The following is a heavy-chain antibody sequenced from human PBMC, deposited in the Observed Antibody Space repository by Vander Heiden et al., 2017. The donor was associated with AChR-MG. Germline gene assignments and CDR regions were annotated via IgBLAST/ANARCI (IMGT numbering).Heavy chain of an antibody. Sequence: EVQLVESGGGLVQPGGSLRLSCAASGFTFSSHWMSWVRQAPGKGLEWVANIKQDGSEKYYVDSVKGRFTISRDNAKNSLYLQMNSLRAEDTAVYYCARADSIVGATGEWNYWGQGTLVTVSS. CDR3: ARADSIVGATGEWNY. CDR2: IKQDGSEK. J-gene: IGHJ4*02. D-gene: IGHD1-26*01. CDR1: GFTFSSHW. V-gene: IGHV3-7*01.